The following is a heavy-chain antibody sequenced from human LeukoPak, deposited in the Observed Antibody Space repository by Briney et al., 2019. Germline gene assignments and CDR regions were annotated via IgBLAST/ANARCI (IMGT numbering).Heavy chain of an antibody. CDR1: GGSIRSGGDS. D-gene: IGHD3-22*01. CDR2: IYHSGST. J-gene: IGHJ4*02. V-gene: IGHV4-30-2*05. CDR3: ATASKESSGYFKYFVH. Sequence: SQTLSLTCAVSGGSIRSGGDSWSWIRQPPGKGLEWIGYIYHSGSTYYNPSLKSRVSISGDTSKNEFSLTLNSVTAADTAVYYCATASKESSGYFKYFVHWGQGSLVTVSS.